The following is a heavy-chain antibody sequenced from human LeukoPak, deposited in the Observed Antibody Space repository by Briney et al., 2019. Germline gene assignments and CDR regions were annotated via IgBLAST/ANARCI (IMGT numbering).Heavy chain of an antibody. CDR2: ISYDGSNK. D-gene: IGHD6-13*01. CDR3: AKGIERYSSSWYVYYGMDV. V-gene: IGHV3-30*18. CDR1: GFTFSSYG. J-gene: IGHJ6*02. Sequence: GGSLRLSCAASGFTFSSYGMHWVRQAPGKGLEWVAVISYDGSNKYYADSVKGRFTISRDNSKNTLYLQMNSLRAEDTAVYYCAKGIERYSSSWYVYYGMDVWGQGTTVTVSS.